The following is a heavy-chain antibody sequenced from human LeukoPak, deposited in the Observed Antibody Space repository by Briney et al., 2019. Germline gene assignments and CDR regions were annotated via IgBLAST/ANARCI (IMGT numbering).Heavy chain of an antibody. V-gene: IGHV1-18*01. J-gene: IGHJ3*02. CDR2: ISAYNGNT. CDR1: GYTFTSYG. Sequence: ASVKVSCKASGYTFTSYGISWVRQAPGQGLEWMGWISAYNGNTNYAQKLQGRVTMTTDTSTSTAYMELRSLRSDDTAVYYCARDRGSIAARAGNAFDIWGQGTMVTVSS. CDR3: ARDRGSIAARAGNAFDI. D-gene: IGHD6-6*01.